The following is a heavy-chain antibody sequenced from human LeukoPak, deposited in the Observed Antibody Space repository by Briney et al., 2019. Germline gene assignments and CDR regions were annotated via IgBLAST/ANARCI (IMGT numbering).Heavy chain of an antibody. CDR2: ISGSGGST. CDR3: AKVHPSASYYDSSGFFY. V-gene: IGHV3-23*01. CDR1: GFTFSSYG. J-gene: IGHJ4*02. Sequence: GGSLRPSCAASGFTFSSYGLSWVRQAPGKGLEWVSAISGSGGSTYYADCVKGRFTISRDNSKNTLYLQMNSLRAEDTAVYYCAKVHPSASYYDSSGFFYWGQGTLVTVSS. D-gene: IGHD3-22*01.